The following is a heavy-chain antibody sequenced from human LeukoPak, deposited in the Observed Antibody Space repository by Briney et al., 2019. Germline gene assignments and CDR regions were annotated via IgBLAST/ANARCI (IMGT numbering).Heavy chain of an antibody. D-gene: IGHD3-10*01. CDR2: ISSSGSTI. CDR1: GSTFSSYE. CDR3: ARTYGSGSPLYFDY. V-gene: IGHV3-48*03. Sequence: PGGSLRLSCAASGSTFSSYEMNWVRQAPGKGLEWVSYISSSGSTIYYADSVKGRFTISRDNAKNSLYLQMNSLRAEDTAVYYCARTYGSGSPLYFDYWGQGTLVTVSS. J-gene: IGHJ4*02.